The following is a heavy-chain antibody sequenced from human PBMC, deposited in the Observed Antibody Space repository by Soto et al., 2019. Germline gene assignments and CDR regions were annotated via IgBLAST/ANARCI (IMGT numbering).Heavy chain of an antibody. J-gene: IGHJ6*02. V-gene: IGHV1-69*13. CDR2: IIPVFGTV. CDR1: GGTLSSYV. Sequence: SVKVSCKASGGTLSSYVISWVRQAPGQGLEWMGGIIPVFGTVNYAQKFQGRVTITADESTTTAYMELRSLRSEDAAVYYCARAQRIQLWTSGMDVWGQGTTVTVSS. CDR3: ARAQRIQLWTSGMDV. D-gene: IGHD5-18*01.